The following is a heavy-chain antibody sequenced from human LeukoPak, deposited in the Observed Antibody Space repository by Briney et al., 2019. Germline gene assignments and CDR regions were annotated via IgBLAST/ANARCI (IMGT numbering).Heavy chain of an antibody. J-gene: IGHJ4*02. Sequence: PSETLSLTCSVSGASISNYYWSWIRQPAGKGLEFIGLFYNSGSTNCNPSLKSRVTMSVDTSKNQFSLRLSSVTAADTAVYYCARDSYSSTWSPSYYFDYWGQGTLVTVSS. CDR1: GASISNYY. CDR2: FYNSGST. V-gene: IGHV4-4*07. D-gene: IGHD6-13*01. CDR3: ARDSYSSTWSPSYYFDY.